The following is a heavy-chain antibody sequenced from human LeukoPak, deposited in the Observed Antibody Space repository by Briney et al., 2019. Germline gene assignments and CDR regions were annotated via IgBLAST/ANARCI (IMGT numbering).Heavy chain of an antibody. CDR3: ARERRSSSYNDY. D-gene: IGHD6-13*01. CDR1: GYSISSGYY. V-gene: IGHV4-38-2*02. CDR2: IYHSGST. J-gene: IGHJ4*02. Sequence: SETLSLTCTVSGYSISSGYYWGWIRQPPGKGLEWIGSIYHSGSTYYNPSLKSRVTISVDTSKNQFSLKLSSVTAADTAVYYCARERRSSSYNDYWGQGTLVTVSS.